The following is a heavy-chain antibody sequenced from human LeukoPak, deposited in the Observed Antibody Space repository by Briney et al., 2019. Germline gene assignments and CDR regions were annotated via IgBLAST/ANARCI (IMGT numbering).Heavy chain of an antibody. V-gene: IGHV1-2*02. Sequence: ASVKVSCKASGYTFTGYYMHWVRQAPGQGLEWMGWINPNSGGTNYAEKFQGRVTMIRDTSISTAYMELSRLRFDDTAVYYCARSPDILTGENFDYWGQGTLVTVSS. D-gene: IGHD3-9*01. CDR2: INPNSGGT. J-gene: IGHJ4*02. CDR3: ARSPDILTGENFDY. CDR1: GYTFTGYY.